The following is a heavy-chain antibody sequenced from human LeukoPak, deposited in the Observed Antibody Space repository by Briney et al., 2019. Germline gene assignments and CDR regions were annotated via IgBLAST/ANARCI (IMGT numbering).Heavy chain of an antibody. Sequence: PSETLSLTCTVSGGSISSGGYYWSWIRQHPGKGLEWVGYIFYSGSTYYNPSLKSRVTISVDTSKNQFSLKLTSVTAADTAVYYCAREGSTYYYDRSAYYFDYWGQGTLVTVSS. D-gene: IGHD3-22*01. CDR1: GGSISSGGYY. V-gene: IGHV4-31*03. CDR3: AREGSTYYYDRSAYYFDY. J-gene: IGHJ4*02. CDR2: IFYSGST.